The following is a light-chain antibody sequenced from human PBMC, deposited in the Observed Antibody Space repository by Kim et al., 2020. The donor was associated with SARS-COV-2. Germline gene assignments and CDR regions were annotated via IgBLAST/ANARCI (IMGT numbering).Light chain of an antibody. V-gene: IGLV3-19*01. CDR1: SLRSYY. Sequence: SSELTQDPAVSVALGQTVRITCQGDSLRSYYATWYQQKPGQAPIVVIYGKNNRPSGIPDRFSGSSSGDTASLTITGTQAGDDAYYYCYSRGSNDNVLFGGGTKLTVL. CDR2: GKN. J-gene: IGLJ2*01. CDR3: YSRGSNDNVL.